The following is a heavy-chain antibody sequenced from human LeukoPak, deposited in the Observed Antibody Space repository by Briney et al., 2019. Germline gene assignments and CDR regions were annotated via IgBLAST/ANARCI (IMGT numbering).Heavy chain of an antibody. CDR1: GFTFSSYS. CDR2: LSSGRSHI. V-gene: IGHV3-21*01. D-gene: IGHD5-24*01. J-gene: IGHJ4*02. Sequence: GGSLRLSCAASGFTFSSYSMRWVPQAPGRGLEWVSSLSSGRSHIYYADSVKGRFTTSRENAKNSLYLLMNTLRAEDAAVYYCARDFRTQLDGYSPPYHFDYWGQGTLVTVSS. CDR3: ARDFRTQLDGYSPPYHFDY.